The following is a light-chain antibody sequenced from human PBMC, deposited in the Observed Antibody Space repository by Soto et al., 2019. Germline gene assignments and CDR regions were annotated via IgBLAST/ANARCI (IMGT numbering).Light chain of an antibody. CDR2: EVT. J-gene: IGLJ2*01. V-gene: IGLV2-23*02. CDR1: SSDVGNFNF. CDR3: CSYACSSTFL. Sequence: QSALTQPASVSGSPGQSITISCTGTSSDVGNFNFVSWHQQHPGKAPKLIIYEVTKRPSGVSNRFSGSKSGNTASLTISGLQAEDEADYYCCSYACSSTFLFGGGTKLTVL.